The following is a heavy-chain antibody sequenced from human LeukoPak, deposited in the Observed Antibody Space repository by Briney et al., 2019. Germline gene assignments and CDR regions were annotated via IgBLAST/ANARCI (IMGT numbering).Heavy chain of an antibody. V-gene: IGHV3-33*01. CDR2: IWYDGSNK. J-gene: IGHJ4*02. CDR1: GFTFSSYG. CDR3: ARDSDYGSGNFDY. D-gene: IGHD3-10*01. Sequence: GGSLRLSCVASGFTFSSYGMHWVRQAPGKGLEWVAVIWYDGSNKYSVDSVKGRFTISRDNSKNTLYLQMSSLRAEDTAVYYCARDSDYGSGNFDYWGQGTLVTVSS.